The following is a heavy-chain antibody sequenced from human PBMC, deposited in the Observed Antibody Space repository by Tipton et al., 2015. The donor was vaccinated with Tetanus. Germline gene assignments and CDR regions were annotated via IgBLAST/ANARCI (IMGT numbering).Heavy chain of an antibody. D-gene: IGHD5-12*01. V-gene: IGHV3-23*01. Sequence: SLRLSCAASGFTFANYAMSWVRQAPGTGLEWVSGISSSGGHTYYADSVKGRFTISRDDSKNTLFLKMNSLRAEDTAVYYCAKETTGYSGHILDSFDVWGHGTMLTVSS. CDR3: AKETTGYSGHILDSFDV. CDR2: ISSSGGHT. J-gene: IGHJ3*01. CDR1: GFTFANYA.